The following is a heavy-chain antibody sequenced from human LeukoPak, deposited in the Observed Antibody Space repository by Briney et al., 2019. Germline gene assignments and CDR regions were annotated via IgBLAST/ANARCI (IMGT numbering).Heavy chain of an antibody. CDR2: INHSGST. CDR1: GGSFSGYY. D-gene: IGHD3-22*01. CDR3: ACLTTADAFDI. J-gene: IGHJ3*02. Sequence: PSGTLSLTCAVYGGSFSGYYWSWIRQPPGKGLEWIGEINHSGSTNYNPSLKSRVTISVDTSKNQFSLSLSSVTAADTAVYYCACLTTADAFDIWGQGTMVTVSS. V-gene: IGHV4-34*01.